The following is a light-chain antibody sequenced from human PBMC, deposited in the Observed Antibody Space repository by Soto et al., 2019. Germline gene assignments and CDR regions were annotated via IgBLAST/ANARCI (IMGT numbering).Light chain of an antibody. CDR1: QSISSY. CDR3: QQSYSTPHT. V-gene: IGKV1-39*01. CDR2: AAS. Sequence: DIQMTQSPSSLSASVGDRVTITCRASQSISSYLNWYQQKPGKAPKFMSYAASSLQSGVPSRFSGSGSGTDFTLTISSLKPEDFETYYCQQSYSTPHTFGQGTRLEIK. J-gene: IGKJ5*01.